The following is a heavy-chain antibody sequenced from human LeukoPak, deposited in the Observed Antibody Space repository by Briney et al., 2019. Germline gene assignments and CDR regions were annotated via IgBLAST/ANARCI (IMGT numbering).Heavy chain of an antibody. CDR2: ISAYNGNT. V-gene: IGHV1-18*01. CDR1: GYTFPSND. D-gene: IGHD2-15*01. CDR3: ARVGVSCSGGRCYSDHFDY. Sequence: ASVKVSCKASGYTFPSNDLSWVRQAPGQGLEWMGWISAYNGNTNYAQKLQGRVTMTTDTSTSTAYMELRNLRSEDTAVYYCARVGVSCSGGRCYSDHFDYWGQGTLVTVSS. J-gene: IGHJ4*02.